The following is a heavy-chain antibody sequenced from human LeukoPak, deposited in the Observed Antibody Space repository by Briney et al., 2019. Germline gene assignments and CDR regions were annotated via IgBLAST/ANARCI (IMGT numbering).Heavy chain of an antibody. CDR2: ISSSGGTI. CDR1: GFTFSSYE. CDR3: ARFGSGRQFHYLDF. D-gene: IGHD3-10*01. Sequence: PGGSLRLSCAASGFTFSSYEMNWVRQAPGKGLEWVSDISSSGGTIDYADSVKGRCSISRDNAKNSLYLHMNSLRAEDTAVYYCARFGSGRQFHYLDFWGQGALVTVSS. J-gene: IGHJ4*02. V-gene: IGHV3-48*03.